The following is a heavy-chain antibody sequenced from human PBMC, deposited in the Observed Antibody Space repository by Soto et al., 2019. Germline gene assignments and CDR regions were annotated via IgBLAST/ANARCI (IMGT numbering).Heavy chain of an antibody. J-gene: IGHJ6*02. V-gene: IGHV4-4*07. CDR3: ARCGLDYGMDV. CDR2: FYPSGKT. CDR1: GGSINSYY. Sequence: SETLSLTCTVSGGSINSYYWCWIRQPSGKGLEWIGRFYPSGKTNYNPSLKSRLTMSADTSRNQFSLNLTSVTAADTAVYYCARCGLDYGMDVWGQGTTVTVSS. D-gene: IGHD3-16*01.